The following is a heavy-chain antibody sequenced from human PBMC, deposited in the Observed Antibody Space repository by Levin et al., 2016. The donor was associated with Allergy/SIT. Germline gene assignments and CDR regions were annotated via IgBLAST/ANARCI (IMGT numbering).Heavy chain of an antibody. V-gene: IGHV4-39*01. CDR3: ARLQNGFDV. Sequence: SETLSLTCTVSGGSISSTNYYWGWIRQPPGKGLEWVGSIYYLGGTHYNPSLESRVTVSVDTSKNQFSLNLNSVTAADTAIYYCARLQNGFDVWGQGSLVTVSS. D-gene: IGHD3-10*01. CDR2: IYYLGGT. CDR1: GGSISSTNYY. J-gene: IGHJ4*02.